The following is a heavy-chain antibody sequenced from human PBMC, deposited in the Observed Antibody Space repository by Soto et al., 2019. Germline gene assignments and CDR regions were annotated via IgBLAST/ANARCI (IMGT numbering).Heavy chain of an antibody. CDR3: ASSYYYDSSGYYGMDV. V-gene: IGHV5-10-1*01. J-gene: IGHJ6*02. CDR1: GYSFAGYW. CDR2: IDPSDSQT. Sequence: PGESLKISCKGSGYSFAGYWITWVRQKPGKGLEWMGRIDPSDSQTYYSPSFRGHVTISVTKSITTVYLQWSSLRASDTAMYYCASSYYYDSSGYYGMDVWGQGTTVTVSS. D-gene: IGHD3-22*01.